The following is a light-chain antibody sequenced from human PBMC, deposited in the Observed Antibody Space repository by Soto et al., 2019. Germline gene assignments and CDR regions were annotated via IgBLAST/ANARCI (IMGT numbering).Light chain of an antibody. CDR1: QSIRSW. Sequence: GDRVTITCRASQSIRSWLAWYQQKPANAPKPLIYDASILESGDPSRFSGSGSGTEYALTISSLQPDDFATFYCQQYKEVWTFGQGTKVEIK. CDR3: QQYKEVWT. J-gene: IGKJ1*01. CDR2: DAS. V-gene: IGKV1-5*01.